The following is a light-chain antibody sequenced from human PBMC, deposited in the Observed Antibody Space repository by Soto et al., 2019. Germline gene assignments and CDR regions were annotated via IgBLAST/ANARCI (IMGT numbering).Light chain of an antibody. CDR3: QQSYSTPRLT. CDR2: AAS. CDR1: QSISIY. J-gene: IGKJ4*01. Sequence: DIQMTQSPSSLSASVGDRVTITCRASQSISIYLNWYQQKPGKATKFLIYAASSLQMGVPSRFSGSGSGTDFTLTISRLQPEDFATYYCQQSYSTPRLTFGGGTKVEIK. V-gene: IGKV1-39*01.